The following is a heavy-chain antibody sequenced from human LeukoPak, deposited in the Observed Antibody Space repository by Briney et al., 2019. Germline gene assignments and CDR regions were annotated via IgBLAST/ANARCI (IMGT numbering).Heavy chain of an antibody. CDR2: FRASDETT. Sequence: GGSLRLSCAASGFSFSNYDINWVRQAPGKGLEWVSSFRASDETTYYADSVKGRFTISRDKSRNTLYLQMNSLRVEDTAIFYCAKSLWAASGTGAFDFWGQRTMVTVSS. CDR1: GFSFSNYD. D-gene: IGHD6-13*01. CDR3: AKSLWAASGTGAFDF. J-gene: IGHJ3*01. V-gene: IGHV3-23*01.